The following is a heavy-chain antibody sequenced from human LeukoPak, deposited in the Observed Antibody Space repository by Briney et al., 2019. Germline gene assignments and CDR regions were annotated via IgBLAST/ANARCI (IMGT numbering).Heavy chain of an antibody. J-gene: IGHJ4*02. CDR2: IIPILGIA. Sequence: GASVKVSCKASGGTFSSYAISWVRQDPGQGLEWMGRIIPILGIANYAQKFQGRVTITADKSTSTAYMELSSLRSEDTAVYYCARDGGVLYCSSSGCYIDYWGQGTLVTVSS. V-gene: IGHV1-69*04. CDR3: ARDGGVLYCSSSGCYIDY. D-gene: IGHD2-2*02. CDR1: GGTFSSYA.